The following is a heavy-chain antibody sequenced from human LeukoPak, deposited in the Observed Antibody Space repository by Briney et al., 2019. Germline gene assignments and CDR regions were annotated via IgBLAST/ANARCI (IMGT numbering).Heavy chain of an antibody. J-gene: IGHJ4*02. CDR2: IIPILGIA. D-gene: IGHD3-16*02. V-gene: IGHV1-69*04. CDR3: ARAKDVSPFDY. CDR1: GGTFSSYA. Sequence: SVKVSCKASGGTFSSYAISWVRQAPGHGLEWMGRIIPILGIANYAQKFQGRVTITADKSTSTAYMELSSLRSEDTAVYYCARAKDVSPFDYWGQGTLVTVSS.